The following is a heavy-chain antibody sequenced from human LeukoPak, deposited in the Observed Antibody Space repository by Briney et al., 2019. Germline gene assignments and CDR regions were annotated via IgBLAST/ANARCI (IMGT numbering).Heavy chain of an antibody. D-gene: IGHD3-22*01. CDR2: INHSGST. V-gene: IGHV4-34*01. J-gene: IGHJ4*02. Sequence: SETLSLTCAVYGGSFSGYYWSWIRQPPGKGLEWIGEINHSGSTNYNPSLESRVTISVDTSKNQFSLKLSSVTAADTAVYYCARGGDSSGYYYPVFDYWGQGTLVTVSS. CDR3: ARGGDSSGYYYPVFDY. CDR1: GGSFSGYY.